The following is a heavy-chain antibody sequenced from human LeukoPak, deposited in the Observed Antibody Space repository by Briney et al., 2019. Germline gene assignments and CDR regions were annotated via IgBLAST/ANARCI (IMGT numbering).Heavy chain of an antibody. J-gene: IGHJ4*02. Sequence: ASVKVSCKASGGTFSSYAISWVRQAPGQGLEWMGGIIPIFGTANYAQKFQGRVTITADKSTSTAYMELSSLRSEDTAVYYCARGPGVGLELRVSPFDYWGQGTLVTVSS. CDR1: GGTFSSYA. CDR3: ARGPGVGLELRVSPFDY. CDR2: IIPIFGTA. D-gene: IGHD1-7*01. V-gene: IGHV1-69*06.